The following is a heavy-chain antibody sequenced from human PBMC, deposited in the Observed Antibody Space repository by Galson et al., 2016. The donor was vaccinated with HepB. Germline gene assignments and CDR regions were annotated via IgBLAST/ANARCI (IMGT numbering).Heavy chain of an antibody. CDR2: LSSRFGTI. D-gene: IGHD1/OR15-1a*01. Sequence: STYSMNWVRQRPGKALEWLSHLSSRFGTIFYADSVKGRFTSSRDNGKNSVFLQLNGLRDDDTALYYCARGLEQPVGHFDVWGQGTLVTVSS. V-gene: IGHV3-48*02. CDR1: STYS. CDR3: ARGLEQPVGHFDV. J-gene: IGHJ4*02.